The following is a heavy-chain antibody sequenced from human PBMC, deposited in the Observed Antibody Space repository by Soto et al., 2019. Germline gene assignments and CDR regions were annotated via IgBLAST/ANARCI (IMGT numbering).Heavy chain of an antibody. CDR1: GYTFTSYD. D-gene: IGHD3-3*01. J-gene: IGHJ5*02. Sequence: GASVKVSCKASGYTFTSYDINWVRQATGQGLEWMGWMNPNSGNTGYAQKFQGRVTMTRNTSISTAYMELSSLRSEDTAVYYCARGQLRFLEWLLYPSYNWFDPWGQGTLVTVSS. CDR3: ARGQLRFLEWLLYPSYNWFDP. CDR2: MNPNSGNT. V-gene: IGHV1-8*01.